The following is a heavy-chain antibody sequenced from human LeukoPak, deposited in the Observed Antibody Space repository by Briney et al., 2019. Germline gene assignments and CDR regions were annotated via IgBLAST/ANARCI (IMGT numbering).Heavy chain of an antibody. CDR3: ARVGDGCNSPNDAFDI. D-gene: IGHD5-24*01. J-gene: IGHJ3*02. Sequence: ASVKVSCKASGYTFTGYYMHWVRQAPGQGLEWMGWINPNSGGTNYAQKFQGRVTMTRDTSISTAYMELSRLRSDDTAVYYCARVGDGCNSPNDAFDIWGQGTMVTVSS. CDR2: INPNSGGT. CDR1: GYTFTGYY. V-gene: IGHV1-2*02.